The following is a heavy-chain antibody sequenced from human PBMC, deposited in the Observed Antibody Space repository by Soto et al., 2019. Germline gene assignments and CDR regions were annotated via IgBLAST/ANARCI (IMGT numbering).Heavy chain of an antibody. Sequence: GSLRLSCAASGFTLSSYGMHWVRQAPGKGLEWVAVIWYDGSNKYYADSVKGRFTISRDNSKNTLYLQMNSLRAEDTAVYDCARDQSSWYPGYYYYGMDVWGQGTTVTVSS. CDR3: ARDQSSWYPGYYYYGMDV. V-gene: IGHV3-33*01. D-gene: IGHD6-13*01. J-gene: IGHJ6*02. CDR2: IWYDGSNK. CDR1: GFTLSSYG.